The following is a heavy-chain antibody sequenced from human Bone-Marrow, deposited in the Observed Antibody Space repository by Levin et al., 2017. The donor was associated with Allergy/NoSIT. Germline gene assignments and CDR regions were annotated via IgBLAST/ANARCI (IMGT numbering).Heavy chain of an antibody. CDR1: GFTFSSYA. CDR2: LSSSGGAT. Sequence: GESLKISCAASGFTFSSYAMTWVRQAPGKGLEWVSSLSSSGGATYLADSVKGRFTVSRDNSKNTLYLQLNSLRAEDTAVYYCAKVSPIQQWSPYYYYGMDVWGQGTTVTVSS. D-gene: IGHD5-18*01. J-gene: IGHJ6*02. V-gene: IGHV3-23*01. CDR3: AKVSPIQQWSPYYYYGMDV.